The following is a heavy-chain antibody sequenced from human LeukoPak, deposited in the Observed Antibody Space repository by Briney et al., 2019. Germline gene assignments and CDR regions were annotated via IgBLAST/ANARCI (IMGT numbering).Heavy chain of an antibody. V-gene: IGHV3-9*01. D-gene: IGHD3-10*01. J-gene: IGHJ6*02. Sequence: PGRSLRLSCAASGFTFDDYAMHWVRQAPGKGLEWVSGISWNSGSIGYADSVKGRFTISRDNAKNSLYLQMNSLRAEDTALYYCAKAGSGSYADGMDVWGQGTTVTVSS. CDR3: AKAGSGSYADGMDV. CDR2: ISWNSGSI. CDR1: GFTFDDYA.